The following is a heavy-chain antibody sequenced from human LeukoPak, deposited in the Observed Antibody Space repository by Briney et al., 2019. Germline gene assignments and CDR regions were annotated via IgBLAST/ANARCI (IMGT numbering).Heavy chain of an antibody. CDR2: IIPILGIA. V-gene: IGHV1-69*04. CDR1: GGTFSSYA. J-gene: IGHJ4*02. CDR3: AKDDSSSSYLFDY. Sequence: SVKVSCKASGGTFSSYAISWVRQAPGQGLEWMGRIIPILGIANYAQKFQGRVTITADKSTSTAYMELSSLRSEDTAVYYCAKDDSSSSYLFDYWGQGTLVTVSS. D-gene: IGHD6-6*01.